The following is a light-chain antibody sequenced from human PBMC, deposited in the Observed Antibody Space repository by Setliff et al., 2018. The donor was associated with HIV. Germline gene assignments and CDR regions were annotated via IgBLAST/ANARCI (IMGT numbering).Light chain of an antibody. CDR1: SSDVGSYNY. V-gene: IGLV2-11*01. CDR2: DDT. Sequence: QSALSQPASVSESPGQSVTISCTGTSSDVGSYNYVSWYQHHPDKAPKVMIYDDTKRPSGVPDRFSGSKSGNTASLTISGLQTEDEADYYCCSYADSYTSLYVFGTGTKVTVL. J-gene: IGLJ1*01. CDR3: CSYADSYTSLYV.